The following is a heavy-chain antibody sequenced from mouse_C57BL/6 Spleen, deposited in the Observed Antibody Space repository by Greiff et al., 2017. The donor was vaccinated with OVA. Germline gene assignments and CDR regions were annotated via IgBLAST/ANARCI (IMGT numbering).Heavy chain of an antibody. CDR2: IDPEDGDT. V-gene: IGHV14-2*01. CDR1: GFTIKDYY. J-gene: IGHJ3*01. CDR3: ARRDDRGEVAD. Sequence: VQLQQSGAELVKPGASVKLSCTASGFTIKDYYMHWVQQRTEQGLEWIGRIDPEDGDTQSAPTFPGKATITADTASNTAYRQRSSLTSEDTAVDYWARRDDRGEVADWGQGTLVTVSA. D-gene: IGHD2-14*01.